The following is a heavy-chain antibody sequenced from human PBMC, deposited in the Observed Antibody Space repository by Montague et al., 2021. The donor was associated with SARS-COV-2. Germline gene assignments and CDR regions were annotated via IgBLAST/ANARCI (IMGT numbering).Heavy chain of an antibody. CDR2: IYNSGTT. V-gene: IGHV4-39*01. CDR1: GDSTSCPNCY. CDR3: ARHRNYGDHSLDNWFHP. J-gene: IGHJ5*02. D-gene: IGHD4-17*01. Sequence: SETLSLTCTVSGDSTSCPNCYWGWIRQAPGKGLDWIGTIYNSGTTYYNPSLKSRLTISIDTPKNQFSLKLTSVTAADTAVYYCARHRNYGDHSLDNWFHPGGQGTLVTVSS.